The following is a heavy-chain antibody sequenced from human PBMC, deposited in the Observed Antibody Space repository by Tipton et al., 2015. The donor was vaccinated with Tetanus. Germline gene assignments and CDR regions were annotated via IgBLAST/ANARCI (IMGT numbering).Heavy chain of an antibody. Sequence: GLVKPSETLSLTCTVSGGSISSSSYYWGWIRQPPGKGLEWIGSIYYSGSTNYNPSLKSRVTISVDTSKNQFSLKLSSVTAADTAVYYCARGEESYYGMDVWGQGTTVTVSS. V-gene: IGHV4-39*07. CDR2: IYYSGST. D-gene: IGHD1-26*01. J-gene: IGHJ6*02. CDR1: GGSISSSSYY. CDR3: ARGEESYYGMDV.